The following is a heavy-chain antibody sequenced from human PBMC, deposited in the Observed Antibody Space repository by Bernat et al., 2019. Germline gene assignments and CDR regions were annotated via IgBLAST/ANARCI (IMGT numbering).Heavy chain of an antibody. D-gene: IGHD3-16*01. CDR2: ISSDGENT. J-gene: IGHJ4*02. V-gene: IGHV3-23*01. CDR1: GFTFSDSG. Sequence: DVRLMESGGDLVQPGGSLRLSCAASGFTFSDSGMSWVRLPPGKGLEWVSTISSDGENTHYAGSVQGRFTISRDNSQSTLYLQMDSLRAEDAAIYYCAKVSAPYFDYWGQGALVTVSS. CDR3: AKVSAPYFDY.